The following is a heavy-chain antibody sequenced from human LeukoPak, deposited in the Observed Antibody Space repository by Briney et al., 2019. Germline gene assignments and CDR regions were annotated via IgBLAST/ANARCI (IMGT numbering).Heavy chain of an antibody. CDR2: INPNSGGT. V-gene: IGHV1-2*02. D-gene: IGHD6-19*01. Sequence: ASVKVSCKASGHSFTGYYMHWVRQAPGQGLERMGWINPNSGGTKNAQKFQGRVTMTRDTSISTAYMELSGLTSDDTAVYYCATRHIAVAGTAYWGQGTLVTVSS. CDR3: ATRHIAVAGTAY. J-gene: IGHJ4*02. CDR1: GHSFTGYY.